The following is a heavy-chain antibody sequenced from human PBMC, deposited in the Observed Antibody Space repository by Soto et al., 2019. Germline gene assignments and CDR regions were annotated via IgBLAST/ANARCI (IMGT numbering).Heavy chain of an antibody. CDR3: ARDGEGY. D-gene: IGHD2-21*01. V-gene: IGHV3-74*01. CDR2: INTDGSAT. J-gene: IGHJ4*02. Sequence: VQLVESGGGLVQPGGSLRLSCVASGFIFNSNWMHWVRQVPGKGLVWVSRINTDGSATSYADSVKGRFTISRDNAKNTLYLQMNSLRAEDTAVYYCARDGEGYWGQGTLVTVSS. CDR1: GFIFNSNW.